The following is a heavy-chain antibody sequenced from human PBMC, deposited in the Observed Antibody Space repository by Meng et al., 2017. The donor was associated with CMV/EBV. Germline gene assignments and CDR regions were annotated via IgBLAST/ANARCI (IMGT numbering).Heavy chain of an antibody. J-gene: IGHJ3*02. CDR1: GGSISSYY. D-gene: IGHD2-2*01. Sequence: GSLRLSCTVSGGSISSYYWSWIRQPPGKGLEWIGYIYYSGSTNYHPSLKSRVTISVDTSKNQFSLKLSSVTAADTAVYYCARWGGGGCSSTSCYPAFDIWGQGTMVTVSS. CDR3: ARWGGGGCSSTSCYPAFDI. V-gene: IGHV4-59*01. CDR2: IYYSGST.